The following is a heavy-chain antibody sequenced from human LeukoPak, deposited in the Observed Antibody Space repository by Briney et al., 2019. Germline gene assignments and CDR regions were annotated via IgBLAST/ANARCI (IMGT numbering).Heavy chain of an antibody. CDR3: ARGRTRKVAGLEGL. CDR2: MNPDSGNT. V-gene: IGHV1-8*02. D-gene: IGHD6-19*01. J-gene: IGHJ4*02. CDR1: GYTFTSYY. Sequence: ASVKVSCKASGYTFTSYYMHWVRQATGQGLEWMGWMNPDSGNTGYAQKFQGRVTLTMNTSISTAYMELSSLRSEDTAVYYCARGRTRKVAGLEGLWGQGTLVTVSS.